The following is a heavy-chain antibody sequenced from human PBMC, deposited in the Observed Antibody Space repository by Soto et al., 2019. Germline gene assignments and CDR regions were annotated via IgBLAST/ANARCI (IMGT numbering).Heavy chain of an antibody. D-gene: IGHD6-19*01. Sequence: QVQLVQSGAEVKKPGASVKVSCKASGYTFTDYGISWVRQPPGQGLEWMGWISTYNGNTIYAQKIQGRVTMTTDTSTSTAYVELRSLRSDDTAVYYCAREEGISDWHAFDYWGQGPLVTVSS. J-gene: IGHJ4*02. CDR2: ISTYNGNT. CDR1: GYTFTDYG. V-gene: IGHV1-18*04. CDR3: AREEGISDWHAFDY.